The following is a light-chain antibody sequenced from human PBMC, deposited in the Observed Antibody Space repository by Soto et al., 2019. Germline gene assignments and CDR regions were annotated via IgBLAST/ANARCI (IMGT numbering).Light chain of an antibody. V-gene: IGLV2-11*01. J-gene: IGLJ2*01. Sequence: QSALTQPRSVSGSPGQSVTISCTGTSSDVGGYNYVSWYQQHPGKAPKLMIYDVSKRPSGVPDRFSGSKSGNTASLTISGLQAEDEADYYCSSYGGSKVFGGGTKLTVL. CDR1: SSDVGGYNY. CDR3: SSYGGSKV. CDR2: DVS.